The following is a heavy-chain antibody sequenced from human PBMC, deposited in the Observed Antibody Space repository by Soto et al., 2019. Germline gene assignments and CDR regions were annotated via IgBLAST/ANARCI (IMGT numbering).Heavy chain of an antibody. D-gene: IGHD5-18*01. CDR2: IYYSGST. CDR1: GGSISSGGYY. CDR3: ARSGYSYGPNPILD. V-gene: IGHV4-31*03. J-gene: IGHJ4*02. Sequence: SETLSLTCTVSGGSISSGGYYWSWIRQHPGKGLEWIGYIYYSGSTYYNPSLKSRVTISVDTSKNQFSLKLSSVTAADTAVYYCARSGYSYGPNPILDWCQGTLVTVSS.